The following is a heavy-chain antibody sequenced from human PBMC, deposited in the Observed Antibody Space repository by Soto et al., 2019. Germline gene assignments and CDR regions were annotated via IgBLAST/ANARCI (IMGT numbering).Heavy chain of an antibody. J-gene: IGHJ4*02. D-gene: IGHD1-26*01. CDR3: ARATYFDY. CDR2: IYYSGST. V-gene: IGHV4-59*01. Sequence: SETLSLTCTVSGGSISSYYWSWIRQPPGKGLEWIGYIYYSGSTNYNPSLKSRVTISVDTSKNQFSLKLSSVTAADTAVYYCARATYFDYWGQGTLVTVSS. CDR1: GGSISSYY.